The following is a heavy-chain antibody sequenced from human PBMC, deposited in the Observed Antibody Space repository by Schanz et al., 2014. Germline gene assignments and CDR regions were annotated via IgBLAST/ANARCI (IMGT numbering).Heavy chain of an antibody. CDR3: ARDGAELYYFDD. Sequence: EVQLVESGGGLVQPGGSLRLSCAASGFTFSTYWMHWVRQAPGKGLVWVANINQDGSEKYYVDSVKGRFTISRDNAKNSLYLQMNGLRAEDTAVFYCARDGAELYYFDDWGQGTLVTVSS. V-gene: IGHV3-7*01. CDR1: GFTFSTYW. CDR2: INQDGSEK. D-gene: IGHD1-1*01. J-gene: IGHJ4*02.